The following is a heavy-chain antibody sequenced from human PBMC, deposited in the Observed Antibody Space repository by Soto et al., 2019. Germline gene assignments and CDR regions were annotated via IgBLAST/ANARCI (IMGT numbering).Heavy chain of an antibody. V-gene: IGHV3-23*01. J-gene: IGHJ6*02. CDR3: ATAITVTPYYYGMDV. CDR1: GFTFSSYA. CDR2: ISGSGGST. D-gene: IGHD4-4*01. Sequence: EVQLLESGGGLVQPGGSLRLSCAASGFTFSSYAMSWVRQAPGKGLEWVSAISGSGGSTYYADSVKGRFTISRDNYKNTLYLQMNSLRAEDTAVYYCATAITVTPYYYGMDVWGQGTTVTVSS.